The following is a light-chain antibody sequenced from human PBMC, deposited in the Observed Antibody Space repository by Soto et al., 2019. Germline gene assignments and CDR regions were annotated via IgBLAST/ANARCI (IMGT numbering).Light chain of an antibody. J-gene: IGKJ2*01. V-gene: IGKV1-12*01. CDR3: QQTNSFPRT. CDR2: ATS. Sequence: DIQMTQSPSSVSASVGDRVTITCRASQGISSWLAWYQQKPGKAPNLLIYATSNLQSGVPSRFSGSGSGTDFTLTITSLQPDDFATYFCQQTNSFPRTFGQGTRLEIK. CDR1: QGISSW.